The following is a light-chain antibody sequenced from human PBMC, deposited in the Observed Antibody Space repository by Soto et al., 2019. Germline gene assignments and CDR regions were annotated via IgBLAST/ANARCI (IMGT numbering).Light chain of an antibody. J-gene: IGLJ1*01. CDR3: SPYTRSSTPYYF. CDR2: DVS. CDR1: SSDVGGYNY. V-gene: IGLV2-14*01. Sequence: QSVLTQPASVSGSPGQSITISCTGTSSDVGGYNYVSWYQQHPGKAPKLMIYDVSNRPSGVSNRFSGSKSGNTASLTISGLQAEDEVDYYCSPYTRSSTPYYFFGTGTKVTVL.